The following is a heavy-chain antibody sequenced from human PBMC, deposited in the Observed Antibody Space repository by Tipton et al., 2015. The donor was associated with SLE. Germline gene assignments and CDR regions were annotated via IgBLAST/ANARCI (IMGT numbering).Heavy chain of an antibody. J-gene: IGHJ3*02. CDR3: ARDRGDSFDI. Sequence: SLRLSCAASGFTFNNYWMHWVRQAPGKGLVWVSRIHTDGSLTNYADSVKGRFTISRDNAKNTLYLQMGSLRAEDMAVYYCARDRGDSFDIWGQGTMVTVSS. D-gene: IGHD3-10*01. CDR1: GFTFNNYW. V-gene: IGHV3-74*01. CDR2: IHTDGSLT.